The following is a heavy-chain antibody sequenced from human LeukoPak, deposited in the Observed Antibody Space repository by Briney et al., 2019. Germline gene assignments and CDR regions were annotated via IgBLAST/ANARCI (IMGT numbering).Heavy chain of an antibody. Sequence: GGSLRLSCATSGFTFSGYSMNWVRQAPGKGLEWISYISSSSINIHYGDSVMGRFTISRDNSKNTLYLQMNSLRAEDTAVYYCAKDKSPPAAEYYYYYYMDVWGKGTTVTVSS. D-gene: IGHD2-2*01. J-gene: IGHJ6*03. V-gene: IGHV3-48*01. CDR3: AKDKSPPAAEYYYYYYMDV. CDR2: ISSSSINI. CDR1: GFTFSGYS.